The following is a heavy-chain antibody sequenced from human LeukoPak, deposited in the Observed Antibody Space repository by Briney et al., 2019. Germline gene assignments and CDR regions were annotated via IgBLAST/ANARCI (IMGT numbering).Heavy chain of an antibody. CDR2: INHSGST. J-gene: IGHJ4*02. CDR3: ARGNVYDFWSGYYYDY. D-gene: IGHD3-3*01. V-gene: IGHV4-34*01. Sequence: SETLSRTCAVYGGSFSGYYWSWIRQPPGKGLEWIGEINHSGSTNYNPSLKSRVTISVDTSKNQFSLKLSSVTAADTAVYYCARGNVYDFWSGYYYDYWGQGTLVTVSS. CDR1: GGSFSGYY.